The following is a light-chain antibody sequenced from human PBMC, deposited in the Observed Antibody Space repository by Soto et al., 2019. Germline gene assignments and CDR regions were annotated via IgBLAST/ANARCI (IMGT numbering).Light chain of an antibody. V-gene: IGLV2-14*03. CDR3: GSYTSSSTLGYV. J-gene: IGLJ1*01. CDR1: SSDVGGYNY. CDR2: DVT. Sequence: ALTQPRSVSGSPGQSLTISCTGTSSDVGGYNYVSWYQQHPGKVPKLMIYDVTKRPSGVSNRFSGSKSGNTASLTISGLQAEDEADYYCGSYTSSSTLGYVFGTGTKVTVL.